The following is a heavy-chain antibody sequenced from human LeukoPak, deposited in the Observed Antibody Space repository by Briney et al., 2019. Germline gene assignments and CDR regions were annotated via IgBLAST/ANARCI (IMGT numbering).Heavy chain of an antibody. CDR3: AKAAFSRTSYFDY. J-gene: IGHJ4*02. Sequence: GGSLRLSXAASGFTFSTYTMSWVRQAPGKGLEWVSAISGSGVNTYYAESVKGRCTISRDNSQNPRYLQMDSLRADDTAVYYCAKAAFSRTSYFDYWGQGTLVTASS. CDR2: ISGSGVNT. V-gene: IGHV3-23*01. D-gene: IGHD3-3*02. CDR1: GFTFSTYT.